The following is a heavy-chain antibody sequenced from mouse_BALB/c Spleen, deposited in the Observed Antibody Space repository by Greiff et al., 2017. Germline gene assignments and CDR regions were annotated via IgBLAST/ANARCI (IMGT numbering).Heavy chain of an antibody. V-gene: IGHV1-55*01. CDR1: GYNFTSYW. Sequence: QVQLQQPGAELVKPGTSVKLSCKASGYNFTSYWINWVKLRPGQGLEWIGDIYPGSGSTNYNEKFKSKATLTVDTSSSTAYMQLSSLASEDSALYYCARWHYGSSSFAYWGQGTLVTVSA. CDR3: ARWHYGSSSFAY. D-gene: IGHD1-1*01. CDR2: IYPGSGST. J-gene: IGHJ3*01.